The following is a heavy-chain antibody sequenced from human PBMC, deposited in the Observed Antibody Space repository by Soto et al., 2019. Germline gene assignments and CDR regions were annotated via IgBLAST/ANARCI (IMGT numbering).Heavy chain of an antibody. CDR1: GYTFSTYW. Sequence: PGESLKISCEGSGYTFSTYWISWVRQMPEKGLEWMGRIDPSDSYTKYSPSFQGHVSISADKSINTAYLQWNSLKASDTAIYYCARHTVAKYYEYLWGSYNEDAPYGMDVWGQGTTVTV. CDR3: ARHTVAKYYEYLWGSYNEDAPYGMDV. J-gene: IGHJ6*02. CDR2: IDPSDSYT. V-gene: IGHV5-10-1*01. D-gene: IGHD3-16*01.